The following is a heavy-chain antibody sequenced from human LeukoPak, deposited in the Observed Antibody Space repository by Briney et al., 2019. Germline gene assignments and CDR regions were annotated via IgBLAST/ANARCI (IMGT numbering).Heavy chain of an antibody. V-gene: IGHV4-30-4*08. CDR2: IYHNGDT. D-gene: IGHD2-2*02. CDR1: GGSIINGDYY. CDR3: ARAGVVPAAINRAFDI. J-gene: IGHJ3*02. Sequence: SQTLSLTCIDSGGSIINGDYYWSWIRQPPGKGLEWIGYIYHNGDTYYDPSLKSRASISVDTSKNQFSLKLSSVTAADTAVYYCARAGVVPAAINRAFDIWGQGSVVTVSS.